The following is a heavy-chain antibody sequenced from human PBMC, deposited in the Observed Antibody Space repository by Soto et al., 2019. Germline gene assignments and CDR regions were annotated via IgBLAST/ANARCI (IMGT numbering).Heavy chain of an antibody. Sequence: GGSLRLSGAASGFTFSLFAMTWVRQAPGKGLEWVSSISGSVDSTFYAGSVKGRFTISRDYSKRTVYLQMNSLRVDDTAVDYCAKSPSRVPYGMDVWGQGTTVTVSS. CDR3: AKSPSRVPYGMDV. D-gene: IGHD2-2*01. J-gene: IGHJ6*02. CDR1: GFTFSLFA. CDR2: ISGSVDST. V-gene: IGHV3-23*01.